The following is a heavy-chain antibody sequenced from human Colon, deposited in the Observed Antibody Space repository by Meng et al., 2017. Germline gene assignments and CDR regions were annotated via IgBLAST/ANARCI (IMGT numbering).Heavy chain of an antibody. CDR1: GVSVKSGIYY. CDR2: IYSSGST. CDR3: AREGPIAVAGYDY. V-gene: IGHV4-61*01. J-gene: IGHJ4*02. D-gene: IGHD6-19*01. Sequence: QVRLPQLGEGLLKPSETLSLTCNVSGVSVKSGIYYWNWIRQPPGKTLEWIGYIYSSGSTTYNPSLKSRVTISLDTPKNQFSLKLTSVTAADTAVYYCAREGPIAVAGYDYWGQGTLVTVSS.